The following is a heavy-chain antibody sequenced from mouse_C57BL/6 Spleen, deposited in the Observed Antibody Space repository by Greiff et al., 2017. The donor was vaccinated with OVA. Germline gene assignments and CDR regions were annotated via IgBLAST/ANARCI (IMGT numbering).Heavy chain of an antibody. V-gene: IGHV5-9-1*02. D-gene: IGHD3-1*01. CDR1: GFTFSSYA. CDR2: ISSGGDYI. J-gene: IGHJ4*01. CDR3: TRVGSFYAMDY. Sequence: EVQRVESGAGLVKPGGSLKLSCAASGFTFSSYAMSWVRQTPEKRLEWVAYISSGGDYIYYADTVKGRFTISRDNARNTLYLQMSSLKSEDTAMYYCTRVGSFYAMDYWGQGTSVTVSS.